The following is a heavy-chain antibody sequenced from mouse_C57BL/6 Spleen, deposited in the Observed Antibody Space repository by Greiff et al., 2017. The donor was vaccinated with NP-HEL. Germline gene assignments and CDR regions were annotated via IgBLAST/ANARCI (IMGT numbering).Heavy chain of an antibody. D-gene: IGHD2-4*01. V-gene: IGHV5-9-1*02. J-gene: IGHJ4*01. CDR2: ISSGGDYI. CDR1: GFTFSSYA. CDR3: TREGLRRLAMDY. Sequence: EVMLVESGEGLVKPGGSLKLSCAASGFTFSSYAMSWVRQTPEKRLEWVAYISSGGDYIYYADTVKGRFTISRDNARNTPYLQMSSLKSEDTAMYYCTREGLRRLAMDYWGQGTSVTVSS.